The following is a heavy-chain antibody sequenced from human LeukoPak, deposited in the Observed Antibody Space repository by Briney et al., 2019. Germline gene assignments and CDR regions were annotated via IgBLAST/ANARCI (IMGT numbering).Heavy chain of an antibody. V-gene: IGHV1-46*01. D-gene: IGHD3-22*01. CDR3: ARDYYDSSGYYYGWFDP. CDR2: INPSGGGT. Sequence: ASVKVSCKASGYTFTSYYMHWVRQAPGQGLEWMGIINPSGGGTSYAQKFQGRVTMTRDMSTSTVYMELSSLRSEDTAVYYCARDYYDSSGYYYGWFDPWGQGTLVTVSS. J-gene: IGHJ5*02. CDR1: GYTFTSYY.